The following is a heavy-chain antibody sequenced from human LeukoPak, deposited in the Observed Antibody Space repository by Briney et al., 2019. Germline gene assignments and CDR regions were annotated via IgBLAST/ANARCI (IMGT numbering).Heavy chain of an antibody. CDR2: INSDGSST. V-gene: IGHV3-74*01. D-gene: IGHD2-2*01. J-gene: IGHJ5*02. CDR3: ARGVDCTSTSCYAGGWFDP. CDR1: GFTFTTYW. Sequence: PGGSLRLSCAASGFTFTTYWMHWVRQAPGQGLVWVSRINSDGSSTSYADSVKGRFSISRDNAKNSLYLQMNILRAEDTAVYYCARGVDCTSTSCYAGGWFDPWGQGTLVTVSS.